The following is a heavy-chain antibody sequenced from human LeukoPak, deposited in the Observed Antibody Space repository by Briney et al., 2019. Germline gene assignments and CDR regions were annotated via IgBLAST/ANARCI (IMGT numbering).Heavy chain of an antibody. J-gene: IGHJ4*02. CDR3: AKGQRTLLSMGY. CDR1: GFTFSSYW. D-gene: IGHD2-2*01. Sequence: PGGSLRLSCAASGFTFSSYWMSWVRQAPGKGLEWVSAISGSGSSTYYADSVKGRFTISRDNSKNTQYLQMNSLRAEDTAVYYCAKGQRTLLSMGYWGQGTLVTVSS. V-gene: IGHV3-23*01. CDR2: ISGSGSST.